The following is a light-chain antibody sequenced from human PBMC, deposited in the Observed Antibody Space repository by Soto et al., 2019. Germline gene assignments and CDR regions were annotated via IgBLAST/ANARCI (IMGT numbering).Light chain of an antibody. J-gene: IGLJ2*01. Sequence: QSALTQPRSVSGSPGQSVTISCTGTSNDIGGYNYVSWYQQHPGKAPKFIIYDVSERPSGVPDRFSGSKSGNTASLTISGLGVGVGGIYSSCPPPGKNPLVFGGGPQLTVL. V-gene: IGLV2-11*01. CDR3: CPPPGKNPLV. CDR2: DVS. CDR1: SNDIGGYNY.